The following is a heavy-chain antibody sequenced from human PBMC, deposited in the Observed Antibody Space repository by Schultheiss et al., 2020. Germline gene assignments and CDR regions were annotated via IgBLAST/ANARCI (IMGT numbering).Heavy chain of an antibody. J-gene: IGHJ6*03. CDR1: GGSISRYY. CDR2: IYYSGST. CDR3: ARATDYYGSGSYYSHYYYYMEI. Sequence: SETLSLTCTVSGGSISRYYWSWIRQPPGKGLEWIGYIYYSGSTNYNPSLKSRVTISVDTSKNQFSLKLSSVTAADTAVYYCARATDYYGSGSYYSHYYYYMEIWGKGTTVTVS. D-gene: IGHD3-10*01. V-gene: IGHV4-59*01.